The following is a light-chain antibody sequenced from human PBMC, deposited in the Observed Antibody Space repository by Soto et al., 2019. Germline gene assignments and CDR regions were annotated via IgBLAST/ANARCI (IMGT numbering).Light chain of an antibody. V-gene: IGKV3-20*01. CDR1: QSLSTR. CDR2: AAS. J-gene: IGKJ1*01. Sequence: IAMTQSPVTLSVNPRDTATLSCRASQSLSTRLAWYQQKPGQAPRLLIYAASSRATGIPDRFSGSGSETDFPLTISRLEPEDFAVYFCQQYDSSPWTFGQGTKVDI. CDR3: QQYDSSPWT.